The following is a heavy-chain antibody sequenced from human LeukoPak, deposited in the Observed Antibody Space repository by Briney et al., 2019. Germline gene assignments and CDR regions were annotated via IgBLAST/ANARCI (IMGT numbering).Heavy chain of an antibody. CDR3: ARDLGSGWSPGY. CDR1: GYSIDSGYF. D-gene: IGHD6-19*01. Sequence: SETLSLTCIVSGYSIDSGYFWGWIRQPPGKGLEWIGNIHHSGTTYYNPSLKSRVSISVDTSKNQFSLNLSSVTAADTAFYYCARDLGSGWSPGYWGQGTLVTVSS. CDR2: IHHSGTT. V-gene: IGHV4-38-2*02. J-gene: IGHJ4*02.